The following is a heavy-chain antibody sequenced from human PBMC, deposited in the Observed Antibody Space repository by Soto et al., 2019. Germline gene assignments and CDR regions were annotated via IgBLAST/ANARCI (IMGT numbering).Heavy chain of an antibody. J-gene: IGHJ4*02. CDR1: GFTFGDYA. V-gene: IGHV3-49*03. Sequence: GGSLRLSCTASGFTFGDYAMSWFRQAPGKGLEWVGFIRSKAYGGTTEYAASVKGRFTISRDDSKSIAYLQMNSLKTEDTAVYYCTRTGSSSTSDLDYWGQGTLVTVSS. CDR2: IRSKAYGGTT. D-gene: IGHD6-6*01. CDR3: TRTGSSSTSDLDY.